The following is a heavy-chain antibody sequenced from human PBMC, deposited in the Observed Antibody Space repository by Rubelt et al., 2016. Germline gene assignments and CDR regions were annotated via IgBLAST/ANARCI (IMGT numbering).Heavy chain of an antibody. CDR2: IDHRGST. Sequence: QVQLQESGPGLVRPSGTLSLTCGVSGDSINSPNWWNWVRQPPGKGLEWIGEIDHRGSTNYNPSLKSRVIMSVDTSRNQFSLKLSSVTAADTAVYYCARGRDGDRMGCWGQGTLVTVSS. J-gene: IGHJ4*02. D-gene: IGHD4-17*01. CDR3: ARGRDGDRMGC. V-gene: IGHV4-4*02. CDR1: GDSINSPNW.